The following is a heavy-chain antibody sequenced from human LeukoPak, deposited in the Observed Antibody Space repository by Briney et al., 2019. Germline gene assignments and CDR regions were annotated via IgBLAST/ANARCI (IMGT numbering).Heavy chain of an antibody. D-gene: IGHD1-14*01. V-gene: IGHV6-1*01. J-gene: IGHJ4*02. Sequence: SQTLSLTCAISGDSVSSKTATWIWIRQSPSRGVEWLGSTYFRSKWYYDYAMSVKGRVCISPDTSKNHFSLHLDSVTPEDTAVYYCARDHWYDILSFDYWGQGTVVTVSS. CDR3: ARDHWYDILSFDY. CDR2: TYFRSKWYY. CDR1: GDSVSSKTAT.